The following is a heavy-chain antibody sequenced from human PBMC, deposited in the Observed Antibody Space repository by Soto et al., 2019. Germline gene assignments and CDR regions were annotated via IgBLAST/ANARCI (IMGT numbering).Heavy chain of an antibody. CDR3: ARANGYGPGYFDY. V-gene: IGHV4-31*03. CDR2: IYYSETT. CDR1: GGSISSGGYY. J-gene: IGHJ4*02. Sequence: QVQLQESGPGLVKPSQTVSLTCTVSGGSISSGGYYWSWIRQHPGEGLEWIGHIYYSETTYYNPSLESRATISVGTSKNQFSLKLSSVTAADTAVYYCARANGYGPGYFDYWGQGTLVTVSS. D-gene: IGHD5-12*01.